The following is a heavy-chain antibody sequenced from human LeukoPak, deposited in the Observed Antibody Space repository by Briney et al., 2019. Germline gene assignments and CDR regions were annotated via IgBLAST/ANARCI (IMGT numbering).Heavy chain of an antibody. CDR1: GGSINKAIYS. CDR2: IHHSGST. V-gene: IGHV4-30-2*01. D-gene: IGHD7-27*01. J-gene: IGHJ3*02. CDR3: ARLTAGEMDAFDI. Sequence: ASETLSLTCAVSGGSINKAIYSWSWIRQPPRKGLEWLGYIHHSGSTYYKPSLKSRVTISVDTSKNQFSLKLSSVTAADTAVYYCARLTAGEMDAFDIWGQGTMVTVSS.